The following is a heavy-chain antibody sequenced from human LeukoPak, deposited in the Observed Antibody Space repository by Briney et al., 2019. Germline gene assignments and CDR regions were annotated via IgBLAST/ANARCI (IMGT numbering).Heavy chain of an antibody. D-gene: IGHD3-10*01. CDR2: ISNRRGTV. Sequence: GGSLRLSCAASGFVFSDYCMTWVRQAPGKGLEWISYISNRRGTVYYADSVKGRFTISRDNAKNSLYLQMNSLRAEDTAMYYCARDRDFFGSGRARNGRDFFDYWGQGTLVAVSS. V-gene: IGHV3-48*01. J-gene: IGHJ4*02. CDR3: ARDRDFFGSGRARNGRDFFDY. CDR1: GFVFSDYC.